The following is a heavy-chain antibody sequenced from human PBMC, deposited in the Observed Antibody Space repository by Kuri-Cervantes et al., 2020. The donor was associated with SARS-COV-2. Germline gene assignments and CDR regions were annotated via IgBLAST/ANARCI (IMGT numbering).Heavy chain of an antibody. Sequence: GESLKISCAASGFTFSSYSMNWVRQAPGKGLEWVSYISSSSTIYYADSVKGRSTISRDNAKNSLYLQMNSLRAEDTAVYYCARNRYCSSTSCYMEFSFWGQGTLVTVSS. CDR3: ARNRYCSSTSCYMEFSF. D-gene: IGHD2-2*02. J-gene: IGHJ4*02. V-gene: IGHV3-48*01. CDR1: GFTFSSYS. CDR2: ISSSSTI.